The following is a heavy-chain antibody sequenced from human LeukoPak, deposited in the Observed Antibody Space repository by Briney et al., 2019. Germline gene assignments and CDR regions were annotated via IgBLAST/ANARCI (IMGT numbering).Heavy chain of an antibody. CDR2: ISSSSDRM. CDR1: GFTFSSYA. D-gene: IGHD6-19*01. J-gene: IGHJ5*02. CDR3: AKDLVSSGWSSSLFDH. V-gene: IGHV3-23*01. Sequence: PGGSLKLSCAASGFTFSSYAMNCARHAPGKGLEWVSGISSSSDRMYYADSVKGRFTISRDNSKNTLYLQMNSLRAEDTAVYYCAKDLVSSGWSSSLFDHWGQGTLVTVSS.